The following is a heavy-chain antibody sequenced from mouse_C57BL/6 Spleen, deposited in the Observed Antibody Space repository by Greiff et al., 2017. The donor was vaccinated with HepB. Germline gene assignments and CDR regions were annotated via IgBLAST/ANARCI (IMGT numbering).Heavy chain of an antibody. CDR1: GYTFTSYW. Sequence: QVQLQQPGAELVMPGASVKLSCKASGYTFTSYWMHWVKQRPGQGLEWIGEIDPSDSYTNYNQKFKGKSTLTVDKSSSTAYMQLSSLTSEDSAVYYCARNYYGSRGGYFDVWGTGTTVTVS. CDR2: IDPSDSYT. V-gene: IGHV1-69*01. D-gene: IGHD1-1*01. CDR3: ARNYYGSRGGYFDV. J-gene: IGHJ1*03.